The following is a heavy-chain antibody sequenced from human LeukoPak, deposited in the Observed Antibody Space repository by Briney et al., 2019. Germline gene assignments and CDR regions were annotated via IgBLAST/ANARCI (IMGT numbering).Heavy chain of an antibody. CDR1: GYSFTTYW. CDR3: ARGGDGYNHFDY. D-gene: IGHD3-16*01. V-gene: IGHV5-51*07. Sequence: GESLKISCQGSGYSFTTYWIAWVHQMPGKGLEWMGIIYPGDSDTTYSPSFQGQVTISADKSTSTAYLQWSGLRASDTAIYYCARGGDGYNHFDYWGQGTLVTVSS. J-gene: IGHJ4*02. CDR2: IYPGDSDT.